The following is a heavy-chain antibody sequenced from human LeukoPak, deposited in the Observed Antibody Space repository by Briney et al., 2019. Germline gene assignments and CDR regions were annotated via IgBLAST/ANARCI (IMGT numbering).Heavy chain of an antibody. V-gene: IGHV3-23*01. J-gene: IGHJ4*02. CDR1: GFTFSSYA. Sequence: GGSLRLSCAASGFTFSSYAMSWVRQAPGKGLEWVSAISGSGGSTYYADSVKGRFTISRDNSKNTLYLQMNSLRAEDTAVYYCAKPLTYYYDSNGYYYDYWGQGTLVTVSS. CDR3: AKPLTYYYDSNGYYYDY. CDR2: ISGSGGST. D-gene: IGHD3-22*01.